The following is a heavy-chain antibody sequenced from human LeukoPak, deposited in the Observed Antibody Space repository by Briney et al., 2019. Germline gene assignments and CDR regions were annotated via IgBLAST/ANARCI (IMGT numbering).Heavy chain of an antibody. J-gene: IGHJ4*03. CDR3: ARGYGGIPFFY. Sequence: GRSLRLSCAASGFTFSSYAMHWFGQAPGKGLEWVAVISYVGSIKYYADSVKGRFTISRDNSKNTLYLQMNGLRAEETAVNYCARGYGGIPFFYWGHGNLVTVSS. V-gene: IGHV3-30-3*01. CDR2: ISYVGSIK. CDR1: GFTFSSYA. D-gene: IGHD2-15*01.